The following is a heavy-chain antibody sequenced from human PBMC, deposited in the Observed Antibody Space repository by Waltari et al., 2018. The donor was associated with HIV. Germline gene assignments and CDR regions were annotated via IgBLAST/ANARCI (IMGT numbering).Heavy chain of an antibody. CDR3: VRDDPGYEPIDY. CDR1: CLTFTHYT. Sequence: VRLMESGGGLVKPGGSLPVSCAASCLTFTHYTINWIRHIPGKGLEWLASISRDNRESYFIDSIKGRFTISRDNAANSVFLHMDRLRVDDTARYFCVRDDPGYEPIDYWGRGTLVTVSS. CDR2: ISRDNRES. D-gene: IGHD2-2*01. J-gene: IGHJ4*02. V-gene: IGHV3-21*02.